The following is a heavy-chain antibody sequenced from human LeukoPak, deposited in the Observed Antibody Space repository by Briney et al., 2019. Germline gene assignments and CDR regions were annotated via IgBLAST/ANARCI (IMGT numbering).Heavy chain of an antibody. V-gene: IGHV3-30*02. CDR3: ARGGGVPAAPPAYYYYYYMDV. CDR2: IRYDGSNK. D-gene: IGHD2-2*01. J-gene: IGHJ6*03. Sequence: PGGSLRLSCAASGFTFSSYGMHWVRQAPGKGLEWVAFIRYDGSNKYYADSVKGRFTISRDNSKNTLYLQMNSLRAEDTAVYYCARGGGVPAAPPAYYYYYYMDVWGKGTTVTVSS. CDR1: GFTFSSYG.